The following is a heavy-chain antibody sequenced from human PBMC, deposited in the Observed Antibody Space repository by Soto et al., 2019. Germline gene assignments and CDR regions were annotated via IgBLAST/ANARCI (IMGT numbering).Heavy chain of an antibody. CDR3: AKLGMYYGSGSFYGLDS. CDR1: GFIFSSYG. D-gene: IGHD3-10*01. J-gene: IGHJ5*01. CDR2: ISYYGSNQ. V-gene: IGHV3-30*18. Sequence: QVQLVESGGGVVQPGRSLRLSCAASGFIFSSYGMHWFRQAPGKGLEWGAVISYYGSNQYYAESVKGRFTISRDSSRNTVYLQMNSVRAEDTAVYHCAKLGMYYGSGSFYGLDSWGQGTLVTVSS.